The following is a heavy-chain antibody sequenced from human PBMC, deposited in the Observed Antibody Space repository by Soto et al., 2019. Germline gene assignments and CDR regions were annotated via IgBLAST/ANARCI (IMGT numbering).Heavy chain of an antibody. Sequence: QVQLVQSGAEVKKPGSSVKVSCKASGGTFSSYAISWVRQAPGQGLEWMGGLIPIFGTANYAQKFQGRVTSTADESTSTAYMELSSLRSEDPAVYYCARVYGSGSYHPEDWGQGTLDTVSS. D-gene: IGHD3-10*01. CDR3: ARVYGSGSYHPED. CDR2: LIPIFGTA. CDR1: GGTFSSYA. V-gene: IGHV1-69*12. J-gene: IGHJ1*01.